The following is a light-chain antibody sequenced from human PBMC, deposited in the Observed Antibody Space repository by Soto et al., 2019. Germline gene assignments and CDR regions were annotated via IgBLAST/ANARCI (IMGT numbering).Light chain of an antibody. J-gene: IGKJ4*01. CDR3: QQRYNWIT. V-gene: IGKV3-11*01. CDR2: DAS. Sequence: EIVLTQSPATLSLSPGEGATISCRASESVNSYLAWYQHKAGQSPRLLIYDASIMATGIPARFSGSGSGTDFTLTISSLEPEDFAVYYCQQRYNWITFGGGTKVDIK. CDR1: ESVNSY.